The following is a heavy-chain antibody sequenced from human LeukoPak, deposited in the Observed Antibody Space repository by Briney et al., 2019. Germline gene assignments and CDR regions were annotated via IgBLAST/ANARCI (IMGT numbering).Heavy chain of an antibody. V-gene: IGHV3-30-3*01. Sequence: PGGSLRLSCAASGFTFRSYAMHWVRQAPGKGLEWVAVISYDGSNKYYADSVKGRFTISRDNSKNTLYLQMNSLRAEDTAVYYCAREGGYSSSWYRLFDYWGQGTLVTVSS. CDR2: ISYDGSNK. J-gene: IGHJ4*02. CDR1: GFTFRSYA. CDR3: AREGGYSSSWYRLFDY. D-gene: IGHD6-13*01.